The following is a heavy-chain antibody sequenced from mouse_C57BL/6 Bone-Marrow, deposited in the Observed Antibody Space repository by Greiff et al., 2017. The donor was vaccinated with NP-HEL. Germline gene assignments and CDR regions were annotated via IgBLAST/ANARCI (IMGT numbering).Heavy chain of an antibody. CDR3: ARQATTDYFDY. J-gene: IGHJ2*01. V-gene: IGHV5-9*01. CDR1: GFTFSSYT. D-gene: IGHD1-1*01. Sequence: EVMLVESGGGLVKPGGSLKLSCAASGFTFSSYTMSWVRQTPEKRLEWVATISGGGGNTYYPDSVKGRFTISRDNAKNTLYLQMSSLRSEDTALYYCARQATTDYFDYWGQGTTLTVSS. CDR2: ISGGGGNT.